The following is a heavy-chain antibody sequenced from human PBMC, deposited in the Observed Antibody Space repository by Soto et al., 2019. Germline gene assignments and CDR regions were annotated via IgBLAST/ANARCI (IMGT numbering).Heavy chain of an antibody. CDR3: SRDRCSSTSCYPDY. Sequence: QVQLVQSGAEVKKPGASVKVSCKTSGYHFTRYYIHWVRQPPGKGLEWMGIINPTGGRATYAQKFQGRVSMTRDTSTTTVYMELTGLKSEDTAVYFCSRDRCSSTSCYPDYWGQGTLVTVSS. D-gene: IGHD2-2*01. V-gene: IGHV1-46*03. CDR1: GYHFTRYY. CDR2: INPTGGRA. J-gene: IGHJ4*02.